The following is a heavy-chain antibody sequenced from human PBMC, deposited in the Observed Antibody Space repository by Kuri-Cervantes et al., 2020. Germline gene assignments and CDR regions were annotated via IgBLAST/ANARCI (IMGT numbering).Heavy chain of an antibody. J-gene: IGHJ4*02. V-gene: IGHV4-59*11. CDR1: GGSIINHY. Sequence: SETLSLTCTVSGGSIINHYWSWIRQPPGKGLEWIGYNYYTGSPNYNPSLKNRVTISIDTSKRQFSLKLSSVTAADTAVYYCARGKRTYYYDSSGYYHWGQGTLVTVSS. D-gene: IGHD3-22*01. CDR2: NYYTGSP. CDR3: ARGKRTYYYDSSGYYH.